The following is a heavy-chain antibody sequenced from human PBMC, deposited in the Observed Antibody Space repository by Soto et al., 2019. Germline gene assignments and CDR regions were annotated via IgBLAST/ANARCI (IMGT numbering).Heavy chain of an antibody. V-gene: IGHV4-34*01. D-gene: IGHD2-15*01. Sequence: QVQLQQWGAGLLKPSETLSLTCAVYGGSFSGYYWSWIRQPPGKGLEWIGEINHSGSTNYNPTLKSRVTISIDTAKNQFSLKLSSVTAADTAVYYCATPYLNWSGCSCYASFSLDYWGQGTLVTASS. J-gene: IGHJ4*02. CDR3: ATPYLNWSGCSCYASFSLDY. CDR2: INHSGST. CDR1: GGSFSGYY.